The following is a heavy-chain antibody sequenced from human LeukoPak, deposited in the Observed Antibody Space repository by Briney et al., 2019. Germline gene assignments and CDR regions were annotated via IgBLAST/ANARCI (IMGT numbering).Heavy chain of an antibody. D-gene: IGHD6-6*01. V-gene: IGHV4-30-2*01. J-gene: IGHJ3*02. CDR1: GGSISSGGYS. CDR3: ARTSIAARRANAFDI. CDR2: IYHSGST. Sequence: SSETLSLTCAVSGGSISSGGYSWSWIRQPPGKGLEWIGYIYHSGSTYYNPSLKSRVTISVDRSKNQFSLKLSSVTAADTAVYYCARTSIAARRANAFDIWGQGTMVTVSS.